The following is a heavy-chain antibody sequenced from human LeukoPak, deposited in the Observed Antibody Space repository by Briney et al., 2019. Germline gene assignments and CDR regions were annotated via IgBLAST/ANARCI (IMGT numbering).Heavy chain of an antibody. D-gene: IGHD3-10*01. CDR3: AREGMVRGVFDY. J-gene: IGHJ4*02. CDR1: GFTFSSYE. V-gene: IGHV3-48*03. CDR2: ISSSGSTI. Sequence: GGSLRLSCAASGFTFSSYEMNWVRQAPGKGLEWVSYISSSGSTIYYADSVKGRFTISRDNAKNSLYLQMNSLRAEDTAVYYCAREGMVRGVFDYWGQGTLVIVSS.